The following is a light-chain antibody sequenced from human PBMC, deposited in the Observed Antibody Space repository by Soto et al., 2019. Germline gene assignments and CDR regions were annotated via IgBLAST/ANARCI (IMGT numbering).Light chain of an antibody. V-gene: IGKV1-39*01. CDR3: QQSYMDPIT. J-gene: IGKJ5*01. CDR1: QSISTY. CDR2: DAS. Sequence: DIHMTQSPSSVSASVGNRVTITCRASQSISTYLNWYQKKPGKAPNLLIYDASRLQSGVPSRFSGSGGGTDFTLSISSVQPEDFATYFCQQSYMDPITFGQGTRLEIK.